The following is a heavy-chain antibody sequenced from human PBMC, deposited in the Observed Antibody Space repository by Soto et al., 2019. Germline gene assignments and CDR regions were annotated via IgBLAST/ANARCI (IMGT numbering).Heavy chain of an antibody. J-gene: IGHJ5*02. Sequence: QVQLVQSGAEVKKPGASVKVSCKASGYTFTSYDINWVRQATGQGLEWMGWMNPNSGNTGYAQKFQGRVTMTRNTSISTAYMELSSLRSEDTAVYYCATAYYDFWSGYLNTNWFDPWGQGTLVTVSS. D-gene: IGHD3-3*01. CDR2: MNPNSGNT. CDR3: ATAYYDFWSGYLNTNWFDP. CDR1: GYTFTSYD. V-gene: IGHV1-8*01.